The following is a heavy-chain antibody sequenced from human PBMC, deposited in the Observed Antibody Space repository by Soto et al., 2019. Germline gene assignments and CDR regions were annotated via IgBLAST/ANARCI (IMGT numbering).Heavy chain of an antibody. V-gene: IGHV4-30-4*01. CDR1: GAAVRSGDYY. J-gene: IGHJ4*02. Sequence: SETLSLTCSVSGAAVRSGDYYWSCIRQAPGKGLEWIGYIYNSGGSYYNPSLKGRLTISIDTSKNQFSLKLNSVTAADTAIYYCVGTGTTDDYWGRGTLVTVSS. CDR2: IYNSGGS. D-gene: IGHD4-17*01. CDR3: VGTGTTDDY.